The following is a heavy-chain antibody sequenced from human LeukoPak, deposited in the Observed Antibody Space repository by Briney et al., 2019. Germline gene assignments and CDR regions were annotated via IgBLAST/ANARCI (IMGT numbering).Heavy chain of an antibody. CDR1: GFTFSNYE. J-gene: IGHJ2*01. D-gene: IGHD4-23*01. CDR2: ISGSSSIK. V-gene: IGHV3-48*02. Sequence: GGSLRLSCAASGFTFSNYEMNWVRQAPGKGLEWVSYISGSSSIKCYADSVKGRFTISRDNAKNSLYLQINSLRDDDTAVYYCARVRGNGWYFDLWGRGTLVTVSS. CDR3: ARVRGNGWYFDL.